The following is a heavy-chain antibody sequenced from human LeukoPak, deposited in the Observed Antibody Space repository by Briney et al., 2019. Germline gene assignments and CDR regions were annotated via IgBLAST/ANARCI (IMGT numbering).Heavy chain of an antibody. CDR3: ARSAYVGFSFDS. J-gene: IGHJ4*02. D-gene: IGHD2-21*01. Sequence: GGSLRLSCAASGFMFSGFEMNWVRQAPGKGLEWLSYVSTGGSTIYYADSVKGRFIISRDDAKNSLFLQMNSLRAEDTAVYYCARSAYVGFSFDSWGQGTRVTVSS. CDR2: VSTGGSTI. CDR1: GFMFSGFE. V-gene: IGHV3-48*03.